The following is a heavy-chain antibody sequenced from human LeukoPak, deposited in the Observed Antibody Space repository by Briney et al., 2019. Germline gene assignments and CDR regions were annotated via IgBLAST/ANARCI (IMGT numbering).Heavy chain of an antibody. J-gene: IGHJ4*02. CDR3: AREFGHNRWYFDY. V-gene: IGHV3-30*03. Sequence: GRSLRLSCAASGFTFRTYSIHWVRQAAGKGLEWVTVVSADGRTQLYSDSVKGRFTVSRDNSLNTLHLQMNSLKTEDTAVYYCAREFGHNRWYFDYWGQGALVTVSS. CDR2: VSADGRTQ. D-gene: IGHD5-24*01. CDR1: GFTFRTYS.